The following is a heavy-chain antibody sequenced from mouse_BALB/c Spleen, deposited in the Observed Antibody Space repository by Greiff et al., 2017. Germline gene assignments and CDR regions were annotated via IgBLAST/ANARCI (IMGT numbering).Heavy chain of an antibody. CDR1: GFTFSSYG. Sequence: EVQGVESGGDLVKPGGSLKLSCAASGFTFSSYGMSWVRQTPDKRLEWVATISSGGSYTYYPDSVKGRFTISRDNAKNTLYLQMSSLKSEDTAMYYCARRGGNYGYYAMDYWGQGTSVTVSS. CDR3: ARRGGNYGYYAMDY. J-gene: IGHJ4*01. V-gene: IGHV5-6*01. D-gene: IGHD2-1*01. CDR2: ISSGGSYT.